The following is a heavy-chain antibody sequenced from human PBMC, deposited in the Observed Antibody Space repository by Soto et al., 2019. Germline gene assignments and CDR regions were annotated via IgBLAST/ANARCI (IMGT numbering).Heavy chain of an antibody. Sequence: QVQLVQSGAEVKKPGSSVKVSCKASGGTFSSYAISWVRQAPGQGLDGMGGIIPIFGTANYAQKFQGRVTITADESTSTAYMELSSLRSEDTAVYYCARVPIVATITGYFDYWGQGTLVTVSS. CDR3: ARVPIVATITGYFDY. V-gene: IGHV1-69*01. D-gene: IGHD5-12*01. CDR2: IIPIFGTA. CDR1: GGTFSSYA. J-gene: IGHJ4*02.